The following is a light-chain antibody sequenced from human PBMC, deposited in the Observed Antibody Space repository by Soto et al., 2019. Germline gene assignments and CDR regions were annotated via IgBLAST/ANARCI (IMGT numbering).Light chain of an antibody. Sequence: QSVLTQPPSASGSPGQSVTISCTGTSSDVGGYNSVSWYQQHPGKAPKLMIYEVNKRPSGVPDRFSGSKSGNTASLTVSGLQAEDEADYYCRSYAGSNNFVFGTGTKLTVL. J-gene: IGLJ1*01. CDR3: RSYAGSNNFV. CDR2: EVN. V-gene: IGLV2-8*01. CDR1: SSDVGGYNS.